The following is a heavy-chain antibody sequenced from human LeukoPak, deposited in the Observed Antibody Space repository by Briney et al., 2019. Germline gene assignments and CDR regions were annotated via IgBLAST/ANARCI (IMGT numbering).Heavy chain of an antibody. CDR1: GFTFTTSA. CDR2: MSAGGGST. Sequence: PGGSLRLSCAASGFTFTTSAMSWVRQAPGKGLEWVSTMSAGGGSTYYADSVEGRFTISRDNSKNRLYLQMNSLRAEDTAVYYCAKDGVDVWGQGPRSSSP. J-gene: IGHJ6*02. CDR3: AKDGVDV. V-gene: IGHV3-23*01.